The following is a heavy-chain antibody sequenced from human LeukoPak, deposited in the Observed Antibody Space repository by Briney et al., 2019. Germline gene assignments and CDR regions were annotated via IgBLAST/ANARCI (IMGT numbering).Heavy chain of an antibody. CDR2: ISYDGSNK. J-gene: IGHJ4*02. CDR1: GFTFSSYA. V-gene: IGHV3-30*04. Sequence: GGSLRLSCAAPGFTFSSYAMHWVRQAPGKGLEWVAVISYDGSNKYYADSVKGRFTISRDNSKNTLYLQMNSLRAEDTAVYYCAAGWYFLSYFDYWGQGTLVTVSS. D-gene: IGHD6-19*01. CDR3: AAGWYFLSYFDY.